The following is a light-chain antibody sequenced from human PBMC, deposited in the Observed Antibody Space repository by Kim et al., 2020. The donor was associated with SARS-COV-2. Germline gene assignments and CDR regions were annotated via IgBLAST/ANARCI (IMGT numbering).Light chain of an antibody. CDR1: QGIANN. J-gene: IGKJ1*01. V-gene: IGKV1-16*01. CDR3: QQYDVYPRT. CDR2: AAS. Sequence: ASVGDIVIITCRARQGIANNLVLFQQKPGKAPKSLIYAASSLESGVPSRFSGSGSGTEFTLTISSLQPEEYATYYCQQYDVYPRTFGQGTKVDIK.